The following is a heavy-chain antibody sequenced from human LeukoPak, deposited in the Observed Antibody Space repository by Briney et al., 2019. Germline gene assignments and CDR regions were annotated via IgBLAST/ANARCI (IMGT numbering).Heavy chain of an antibody. V-gene: IGHV4-34*01. Sequence: SETLSLTCAVYGGSFSGYYWSWIRQPSGKGLEWIGEINHSGSTNYNPSLKSRVTISVDTSKNQFSLKLSSVTAADTAVYYCARRISPRRDYYYYMDVWGKGTSVTVSS. D-gene: IGHD6-6*01. J-gene: IGHJ6*03. CDR3: ARRISPRRDYYYYMDV. CDR2: INHSGST. CDR1: GGSFSGYY.